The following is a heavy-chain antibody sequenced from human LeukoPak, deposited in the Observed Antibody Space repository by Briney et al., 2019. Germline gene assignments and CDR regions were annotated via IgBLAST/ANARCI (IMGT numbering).Heavy chain of an antibody. CDR3: ARESSGYFY. Sequence: GGSLRLSCAASGSTFSTYSMNWVRQAPGKGLEWVSSISSGSSFIYYADSVKGRFTISRDNAKNSLFLQMNSLRAEDTAVYYCARESSGYFYWGQGTLVTVSS. CDR1: GSTFSTYS. D-gene: IGHD3-22*01. CDR2: ISSGSSFI. J-gene: IGHJ4*02. V-gene: IGHV3-21*01.